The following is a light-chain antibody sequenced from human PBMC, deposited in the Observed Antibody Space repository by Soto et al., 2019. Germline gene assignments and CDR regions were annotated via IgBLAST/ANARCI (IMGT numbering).Light chain of an antibody. J-gene: IGKJ1*01. V-gene: IGKV3-20*01. CDR1: QSVISNY. CDR2: AAS. CDR3: QQYGSSLTWT. Sequence: EVVLTQSPGTVSLSPGERVTLSCRASQSVISNYLAWFQQRPGQAPRLLIYAASSMATGIPDRFSGSGSGTDFTLSISRLEPEDFAVYYCQQYGSSLTWTFGQGTKVEIK.